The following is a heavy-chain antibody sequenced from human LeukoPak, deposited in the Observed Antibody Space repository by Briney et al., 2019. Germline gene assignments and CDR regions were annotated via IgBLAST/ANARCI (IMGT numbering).Heavy chain of an antibody. J-gene: IGHJ4*02. V-gene: IGHV3-30*02. CDR3: AKGVTVTSDFDY. Sequence: GGSLRLSCAASGFTFSSYGMHWVRQAPGKELEWVAFIRYDGSNKYYADSVKGRFTISRDNSKNTLYLQMNSLRAEDTAVYYCAKGVTVTSDFDYWGQGTLVTVSS. CDR1: GFTFSSYG. CDR2: IRYDGSNK. D-gene: IGHD4-17*01.